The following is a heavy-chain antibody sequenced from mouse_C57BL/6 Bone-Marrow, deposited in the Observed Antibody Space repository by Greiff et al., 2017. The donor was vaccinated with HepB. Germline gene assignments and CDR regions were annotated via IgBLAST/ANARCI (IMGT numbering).Heavy chain of an antibody. J-gene: IGHJ4*01. CDR2: ISYDGSN. D-gene: IGHD1-1*01. CDR3: ARDSIIYYYGSPFYYAMDY. V-gene: IGHV3-6*01. CDR1: GYSITSGYY. Sequence: EVKLQESGPGLVKPSQSLSLTCSVTGYSITSGYYWNWIRQFPGNKLEWMGYISYDGSNNYNPSLKNRISITRDTSKNQFFLKLNSVTTEDTATYDCARDSIIYYYGSPFYYAMDYWGQGTSVTVSS.